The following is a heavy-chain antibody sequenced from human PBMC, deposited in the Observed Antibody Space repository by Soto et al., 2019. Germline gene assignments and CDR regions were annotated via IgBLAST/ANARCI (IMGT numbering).Heavy chain of an antibody. Sequence: EVQLLESGGGLVQPGGSLRLSCAASGFTFSSYAMSWVRQAPGKGLEWVSAISGSGGSTYYADSVKGRFTISRDNSKNTLYLQMNSLRAEDTAVYYCAKGLLKWEWLVRGAFDIWGQGTMVTVSS. CDR2: ISGSGGST. V-gene: IGHV3-23*01. J-gene: IGHJ3*02. D-gene: IGHD6-19*01. CDR3: AKGLLKWEWLVRGAFDI. CDR1: GFTFSSYA.